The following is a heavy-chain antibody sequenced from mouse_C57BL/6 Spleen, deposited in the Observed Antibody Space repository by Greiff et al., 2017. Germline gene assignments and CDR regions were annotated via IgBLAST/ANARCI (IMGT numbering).Heavy chain of an antibody. CDR3: AREKNYYGSPYYFDY. V-gene: IGHV5-4*01. Sequence: EVQLVESGGGLVKPGGSLKLSCAASGFTFSSYAMSWVRQTPEKRLEWVATISDGGSYTYYPDNVKGRFTISRDNAKNNLYLQMSHLKSEDTAMYYCAREKNYYGSPYYFDYWGQGTTRTVSS. J-gene: IGHJ2*01. CDR2: ISDGGSYT. CDR1: GFTFSSYA. D-gene: IGHD1-1*01.